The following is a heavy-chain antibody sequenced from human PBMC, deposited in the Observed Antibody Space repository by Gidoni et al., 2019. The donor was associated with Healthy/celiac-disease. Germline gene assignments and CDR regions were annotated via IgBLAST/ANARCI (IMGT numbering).Heavy chain of an antibody. V-gene: IGHV4-34*01. D-gene: IGHD2-2*01. Sequence: QVQLQQWGAGLLKPSETLSLTCAVYGGSFSGYYWSWIRQPPGKGLEWIGEINHSGSTNYNPSLKSRVTISVDTSKNQFSLKLSSVTAADTAVYYCARVHIVVVPAATNYYYYGMDVWGQGTTVTVSS. CDR3: ARVHIVVVPAATNYYYYGMDV. J-gene: IGHJ6*02. CDR2: INHSGST. CDR1: GGSFSGYY.